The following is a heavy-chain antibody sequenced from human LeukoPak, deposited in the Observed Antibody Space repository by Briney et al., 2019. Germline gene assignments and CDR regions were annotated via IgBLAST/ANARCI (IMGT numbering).Heavy chain of an antibody. V-gene: IGHV1-18*01. J-gene: IGHJ4*02. CDR1: GYTFTTYG. Sequence: ASVKVSCKASGYTFTTYGISWVRQAPGQGLEWMGRITAYNGKTEYAQKVQGRVTMTTDTATNTAYMELKSLRSDDTAVYYCAREHSSSWDQFDYWGQGTLVTVSS. CDR3: AREHSSSWDQFDY. CDR2: ITAYNGKT. D-gene: IGHD6-13*01.